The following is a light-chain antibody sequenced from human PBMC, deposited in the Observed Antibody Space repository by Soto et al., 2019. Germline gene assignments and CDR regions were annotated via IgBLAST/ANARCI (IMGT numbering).Light chain of an antibody. CDR1: SSDVGSYNR. J-gene: IGLJ1*01. CDR2: EVS. V-gene: IGLV2-18*02. CDR3: SSYTSSSTNV. Sequence: QSALTQPPSVSGSPGQSVTISCTGTSSDVGSYNRVSWYQQPPGTAPKLMIYEVSDRPSGVPDRFSESKSGNTASLTISGLQAEDEADYYCSSYTSSSTNVFGTGTKLTVL.